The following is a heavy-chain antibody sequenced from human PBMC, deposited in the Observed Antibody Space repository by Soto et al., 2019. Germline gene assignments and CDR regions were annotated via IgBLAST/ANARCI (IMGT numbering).Heavy chain of an antibody. J-gene: IGHJ5*02. CDR3: ARGSDYYDSNNWFDP. CDR1: GGSISSSNW. V-gene: IGHV4-4*02. D-gene: IGHD3-22*01. CDR2: IYHSGST. Sequence: QVQLRESGPGLVKASGTLSLTCAVSGGSISSSNWWSWIRQPPWKGLELIEEIYHSGSTNYNPSLKSRVTISVDKTKNQFSLKMSSVTAADTAVYYCARGSDYYDSNNWFDPWGQGTLVTVSS.